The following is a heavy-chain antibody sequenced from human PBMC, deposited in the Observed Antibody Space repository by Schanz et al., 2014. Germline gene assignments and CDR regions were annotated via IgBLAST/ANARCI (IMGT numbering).Heavy chain of an antibody. CDR1: GFTFSSNS. CDR3: ARGGPAYYFDD. CDR2: ISSGGNP. Sequence: EVQLVESGGGLVQPGGSLRLSCAASGFTFSSNSMNWVRQAPGKGLEWVSSISSGGNPYYANSVKGRFGISRDNSENTLYLQMSSLRVEDTAVYYCARGGPAYYFDDWGQGTLVTVSS. J-gene: IGHJ4*02. V-gene: IGHV3-48*04.